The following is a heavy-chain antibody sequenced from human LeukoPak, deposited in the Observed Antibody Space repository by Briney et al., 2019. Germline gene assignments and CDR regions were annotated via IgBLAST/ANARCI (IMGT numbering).Heavy chain of an antibody. CDR3: ARDLSLGRHDDGEPFDY. D-gene: IGHD4-17*01. J-gene: IGHJ4*02. Sequence: GASVMVSYKTSGYTFTNHGISWVRQAPGQGLEWMGWISGYNGNTNYVQKFRGRVTMTTDTSTSTAYMELRSLSSDDTALYYCARDLSLGRHDDGEPFDYWGQGTLVTVSS. CDR2: ISGYNGNT. V-gene: IGHV1-18*01. CDR1: GYTFTNHG.